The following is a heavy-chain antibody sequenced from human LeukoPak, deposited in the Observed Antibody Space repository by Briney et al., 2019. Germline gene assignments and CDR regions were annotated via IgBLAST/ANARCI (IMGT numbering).Heavy chain of an antibody. J-gene: IGHJ6*02. CDR2: ISTAGDT. V-gene: IGHV3-13*01. Sequence: GGSLRLSCAASGFSFSDAWMNWVRQVTGKGLEWISAISTAGDTYYPGSVKGRFTVSRENAKNSLYLQMNSLSAGDTAVYYCARDISGGYDGLDVWGQGTTVTVSS. CDR3: ARDISGGYDGLDV. CDR1: GFSFSDAW. D-gene: IGHD3-22*01.